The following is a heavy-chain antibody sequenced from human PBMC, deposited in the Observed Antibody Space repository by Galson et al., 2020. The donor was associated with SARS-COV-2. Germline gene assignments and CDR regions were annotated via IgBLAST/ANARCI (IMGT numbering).Heavy chain of an antibody. CDR1: GFTFSSYG. D-gene: IGHD5-18*01. CDR3: AKVGFGYSYGYGYYFDY. Sequence: PGGSLRLSCAASGFTFSSYGMHWVRQAPGKGLERVAVISYDGSNKYYADSVKGRFTISRDNSKNTLYLQMNSLRAEDTAVYYCAKVGFGYSYGYGYYFDYWGQGTLVTVSS. CDR2: ISYDGSNK. V-gene: IGHV3-30*18. J-gene: IGHJ4*02.